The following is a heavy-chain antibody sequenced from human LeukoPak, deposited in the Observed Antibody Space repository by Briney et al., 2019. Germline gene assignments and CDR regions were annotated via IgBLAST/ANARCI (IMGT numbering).Heavy chain of an antibody. Sequence: GGSLRLSCATSGLTFRTTWMHWVRQAPGKGLMWVSRMNGEGTTIDYADSVKGRFTVSRDYAKSTLFLQMNNLRTEDTALYFCATARNFRFEYWGQGSLVIVSA. D-gene: IGHD1-7*01. V-gene: IGHV3-74*01. CDR3: ATARNFRFEY. CDR1: GLTFRTTW. J-gene: IGHJ4*02. CDR2: MNGEGTTI.